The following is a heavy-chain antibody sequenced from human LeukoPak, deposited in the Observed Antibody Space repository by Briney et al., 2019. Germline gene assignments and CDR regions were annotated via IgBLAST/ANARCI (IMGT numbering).Heavy chain of an antibody. D-gene: IGHD1-26*01. CDR1: GGSISSYY. V-gene: IGHV4-4*07. CDR2: IYTSGST. J-gene: IGHJ6*03. CDR3: AKYGSYYYSCMEV. Sequence: SETLSLTCTVSGGSISSYYWSWIRQPAGKGLEWIGRIYTSGSTNYNPCLEGRVTISGDTSKNQFSLRLGSVTAADTAVYYCAKYGSYYYSCMEVWGKGTTVTVSS.